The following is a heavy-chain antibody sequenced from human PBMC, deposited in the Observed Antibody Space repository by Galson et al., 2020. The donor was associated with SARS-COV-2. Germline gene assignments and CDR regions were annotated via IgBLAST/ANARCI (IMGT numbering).Heavy chain of an antibody. D-gene: IGHD1-26*01. J-gene: IGHJ4*02. V-gene: IGHV4-61*02. CDR1: GAFISSATYY. Sequence: SETLSLTCSVSGAFISSATYYWSWFRQPAGKGLEWVGRVYASGGTSYNAALKRRVSISVATSKNQFFLNLTSVTAADTAVYYCARDHPFGSGGTDFWGQGALVIVSS. CDR3: ARDHPFGSGGTDF. CDR2: VYASGGT.